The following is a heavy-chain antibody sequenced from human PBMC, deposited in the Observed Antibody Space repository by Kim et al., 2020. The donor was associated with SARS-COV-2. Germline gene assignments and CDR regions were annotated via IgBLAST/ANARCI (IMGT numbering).Heavy chain of an antibody. CDR2: NRGGT. J-gene: IGHJ4*02. Sequence: NRGGTNHAQKFEGRVTMTRDTSISTAYMELSRLGSDDTAVYYCYTDYFDYWGQGTLVTVSS. D-gene: IGHD2-2*02. CDR3: YTDYFDY. V-gene: IGHV1-2*02.